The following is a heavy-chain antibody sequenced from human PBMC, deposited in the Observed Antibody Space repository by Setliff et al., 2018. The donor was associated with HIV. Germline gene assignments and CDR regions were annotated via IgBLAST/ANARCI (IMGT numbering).Heavy chain of an antibody. D-gene: IGHD1-26*01. CDR1: GGSINNYY. CDR3: ARVSSGDYYSEHYFYMDV. CDR2: IYYIGST. V-gene: IGHV4-59*01. J-gene: IGHJ6*03. Sequence: SETLSLTCTVSGGSINNYYWSWVRQTPGKGLEWIGQIYYIGSTNYNPSLKSRVMISVDTSKNQFSLRLSSVAAADAAVYYCARVSSGDYYSEHYFYMDVWGKGTMVTVSS.